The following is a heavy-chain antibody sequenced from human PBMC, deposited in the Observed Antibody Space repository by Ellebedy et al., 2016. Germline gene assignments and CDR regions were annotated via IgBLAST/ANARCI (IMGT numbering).Heavy chain of an antibody. CDR1: GFSVSSND. CDR3: VTRHNGGFDI. J-gene: IGHJ3*02. CDR2: LYGGGAS. D-gene: IGHD4-23*01. V-gene: IGHV3-53*01. Sequence: GESLKISXVVSGFSVSSNDMSWVRQAPGKGLELVSLLYGGGASYYADSVEGRFTISRDNSEKTLYLQMSGLGAEDTAVYYCVTRHNGGFDIWGQGTMVTVSS.